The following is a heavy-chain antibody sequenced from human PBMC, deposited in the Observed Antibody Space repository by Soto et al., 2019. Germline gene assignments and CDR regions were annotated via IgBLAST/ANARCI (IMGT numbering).Heavy chain of an antibody. J-gene: IGHJ4*02. CDR1: GFTFSNYG. D-gene: IGHD6-25*01. CDR2: IVASGGST. V-gene: IGHV3-23*01. Sequence: EVQLLDSGGGSVQPGGSLRLSCAASGFTFSNYGMSWVRQAPGKGLEWVSSIVASGGSTYYADLVKGWFTISRDNSENNLYLQMNSLRAEDTAVYYCVKERLQRGFDYWGQGTLVTVSS. CDR3: VKERLQRGFDY.